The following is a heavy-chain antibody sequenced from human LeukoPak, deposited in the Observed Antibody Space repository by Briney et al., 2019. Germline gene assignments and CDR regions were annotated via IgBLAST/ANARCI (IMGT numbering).Heavy chain of an antibody. Sequence: GASVKVSCKASGYTFTSYGISWVRQAPGQGLEWMGWISAYNGNTNYAQKLQGRVTMTTDTSTSTAYMELRSLRSNDTAVYYCARGYNWNYEGAFDYWGQGTLVTVSS. CDR1: GYTFTSYG. CDR2: ISAYNGNT. V-gene: IGHV1-18*01. CDR3: ARGYNWNYEGAFDY. J-gene: IGHJ4*02. D-gene: IGHD1-7*01.